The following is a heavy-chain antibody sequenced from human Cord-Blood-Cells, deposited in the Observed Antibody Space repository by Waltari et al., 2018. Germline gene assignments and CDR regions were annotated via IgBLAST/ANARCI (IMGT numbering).Heavy chain of an antibody. CDR1: GGSFSGYY. J-gene: IGHJ3*02. CDR3: ASSSGIAAADAFDI. V-gene: IGHV4-34*01. Sequence: QVQLQQWGAGLLKPSETLSLTCAVYGGSFSGYYWRWIRQPPGKGLEWIGEINHSGSTNYNPSLKSRVPISVDTSKNQFSLKLSSVTAADTSVYYCASSSGIAAADAFDIWGQGTMVTVSS. CDR2: INHSGST. D-gene: IGHD6-13*01.